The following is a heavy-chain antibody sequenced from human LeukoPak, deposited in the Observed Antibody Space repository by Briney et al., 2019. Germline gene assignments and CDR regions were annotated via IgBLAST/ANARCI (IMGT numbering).Heavy chain of an antibody. V-gene: IGHV3-23*01. D-gene: IGHD3-10*01. J-gene: IGHJ4*02. CDR2: ISGDGGST. CDR1: GFTFSSHA. CDR3: AKPRHASIYASVSN. Sequence: PGGSQRLSCAASGFTFSSHAVSWVRQAPGKGLEWVSTISGDGGSTYYADSVKGRFTISRDNSKNTLYLQMNSLRADDTAVYYCAKPRHASIYASVSNWGQGTLVTVSS.